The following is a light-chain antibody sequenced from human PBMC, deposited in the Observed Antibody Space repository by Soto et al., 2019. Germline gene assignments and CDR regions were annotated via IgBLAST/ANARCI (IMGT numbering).Light chain of an antibody. CDR3: SSYTVSAAPYV. J-gene: IGLJ1*01. Sequence: QSVLTQAACLSRSPLRRITSSGRRTSRYEHNVYESFCWYQQHPDKAPKLILYEFSNRXXGVSSRFSGSKSGNTASLTISGLQAEDEADYYCSSYTVSAAPYVFGTGTKVTVL. V-gene: IGLV2-14*01. CDR2: EFS. CDR1: SRYEHNVYES.